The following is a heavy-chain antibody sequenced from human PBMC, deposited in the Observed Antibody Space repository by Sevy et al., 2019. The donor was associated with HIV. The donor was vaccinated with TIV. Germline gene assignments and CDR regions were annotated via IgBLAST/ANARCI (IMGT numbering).Heavy chain of an antibody. J-gene: IGHJ4*02. V-gene: IGHV1-24*01. Sequence: ASVKVSCKTSGYTFTTYGINWVRQAPGQGLEWMGSFDPEDGETLYAQKLQGRVTLTEDTSADTAYMELNNLRSEDTAVYYCATTKDYYENSGCPFDYWGQGTLVTVSS. D-gene: IGHD3-22*01. CDR2: FDPEDGET. CDR1: GYTFTTYG. CDR3: ATTKDYYENSGCPFDY.